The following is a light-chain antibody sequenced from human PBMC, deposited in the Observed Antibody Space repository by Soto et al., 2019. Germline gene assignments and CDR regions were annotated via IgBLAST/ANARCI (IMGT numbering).Light chain of an antibody. V-gene: IGLV2-11*01. J-gene: IGLJ1*01. CDR2: DVV. CDR3: CSYAGGYTYL. Sequence: QSALTQPRSVSVSPGQSVTICCTGTANDVGAYNYVSWYQQHPGRAPKLMIYDVVSWPSGVPDRFSGSKSGNTASLTISGLQAEDEADYFRCSYAGGYTYLFGTGTKVTDL. CDR1: ANDVGAYNY.